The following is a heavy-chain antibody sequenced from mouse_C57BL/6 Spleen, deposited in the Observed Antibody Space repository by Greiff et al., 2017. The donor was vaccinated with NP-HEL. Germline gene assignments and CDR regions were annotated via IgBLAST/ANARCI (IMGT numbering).Heavy chain of an antibody. CDR1: GFNIKDYY. Sequence: VQLQQSGAELVKPGASVKLSCTASGFNIKDYYMHWVKQRTEQGLEWIGRIDPEDGETKHAPKFQGKATITADTSSNTAYLQLSSLTSEDTAVYYCARVGEVVDFDYWGQGTTLTFSS. CDR2: IDPEDGET. CDR3: ARVGEVVDFDY. V-gene: IGHV14-2*01. J-gene: IGHJ2*01.